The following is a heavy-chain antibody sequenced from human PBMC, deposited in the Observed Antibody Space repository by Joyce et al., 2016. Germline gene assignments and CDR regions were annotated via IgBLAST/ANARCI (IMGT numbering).Heavy chain of an antibody. Sequence: EVQLVQSGAEVKKPRESLRISCKGSGYSFTSHWISWVRQMPGKGLEWMGRIDPRDSYTDYSPSFEGHVTISVDKTISAAYLQWSSLRASDTAIYYCARHVTDWFDPWGQGTLVTVSS. CDR3: ARHVTDWFDP. D-gene: IGHD3-10*02. CDR2: IDPRDSYT. J-gene: IGHJ5*02. CDR1: GYSFTSHW. V-gene: IGHV5-10-1*03.